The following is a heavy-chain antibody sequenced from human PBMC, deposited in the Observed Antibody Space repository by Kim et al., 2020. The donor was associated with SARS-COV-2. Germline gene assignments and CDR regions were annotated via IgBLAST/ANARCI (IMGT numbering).Heavy chain of an antibody. CDR3: ARDLSPYDDPTGY. J-gene: IGHJ4*02. CDR2: IWYDGSNK. V-gene: IGHV3-33*01. D-gene: IGHD3-3*01. Sequence: GGSLRLSCAASGFTFSSYGMNWVRQAPGKGLEWVAVIWYDGSNKYYADSVKGRFTISRDNSKNTLYLQMNSLRAEDTAVYYCARDLSPYDDPTGYWGQGTLVTVSS. CDR1: GFTFSSYG.